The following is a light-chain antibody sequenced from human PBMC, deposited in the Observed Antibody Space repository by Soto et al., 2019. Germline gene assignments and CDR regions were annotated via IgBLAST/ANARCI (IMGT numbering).Light chain of an antibody. J-gene: IGKJ3*01. CDR2: GAS. Sequence: ETVMTQSPATLSVSPGERATLSCRASQRVNSNLAWYQQKPGQAPGVLIYGASTRATGVPARFSGSGSGTEFTLTISSLQSEDFAVYYCQQYNDWPRTFGPGTKVDIK. CDR1: QRVNSN. CDR3: QQYNDWPRT. V-gene: IGKV3-15*01.